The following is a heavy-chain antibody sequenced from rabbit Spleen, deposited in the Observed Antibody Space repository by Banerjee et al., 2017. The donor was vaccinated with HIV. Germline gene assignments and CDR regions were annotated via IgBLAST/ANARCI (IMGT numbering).Heavy chain of an antibody. CDR2: INAITGKA. Sequence: QEQLVESGGGLVQPGGSLKLSCTASGFSFSNKAVMCWVRQAPGKGLEWIACINAITGKAVYASWAKGRFTFSKTSSTTVTLQMTSLTAADTATYFCARDKELAIWGYEFDLWCPGTLVTVS. J-gene: IGHJ6*01. D-gene: IGHD3-1*01. CDR1: GFSFSNKAV. V-gene: IGHV1S45*01. CDR3: ARDKELAIWGYEFDL.